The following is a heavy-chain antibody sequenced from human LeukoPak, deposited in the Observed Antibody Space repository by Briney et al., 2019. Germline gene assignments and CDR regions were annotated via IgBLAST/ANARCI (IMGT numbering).Heavy chain of an antibody. D-gene: IGHD1-1*01. J-gene: IGHJ5*02. CDR3: ARAGKDWNDFRWFDP. CDR2: IYHSGST. Sequence: SSETLSLTCAVSGGSISSSNWWSWVRQPPGKGLEWIGEIYHSGSTNYNPSLKSRVTISVDKSKNQFSLKLSSVTAADTAVYYCARAGKDWNDFRWFDPWGQGTLVTVSS. V-gene: IGHV4-4*02. CDR1: GGSISSSNW.